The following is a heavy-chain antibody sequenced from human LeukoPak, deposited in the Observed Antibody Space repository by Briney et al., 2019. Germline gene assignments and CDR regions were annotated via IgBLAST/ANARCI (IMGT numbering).Heavy chain of an antibody. J-gene: IGHJ3*02. CDR2: IKQDGSEK. V-gene: IGHV3-7*01. CDR1: GFTFSSYW. Sequence: PSGGSLRLSCAASGFTFSSYWMSWVRQAPGKGLEWVANIKQDGSEKYYVDSMKGRFTISRDNAKNSLYLQMNSLRAEDTAVYYCAREGDYEAGSDAFDIWGQGTMVTVSS. CDR3: AREGDYEAGSDAFDI. D-gene: IGHD4-17*01.